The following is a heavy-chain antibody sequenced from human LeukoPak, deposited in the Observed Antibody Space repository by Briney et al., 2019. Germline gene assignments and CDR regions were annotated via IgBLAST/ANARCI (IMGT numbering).Heavy chain of an antibody. CDR1: GCSINSGDCF. CDR3: ATNGWYCLDH. D-gene: IGHD6-19*01. CDR2: NYYSGNP. Sequence: SETLSLTCTVSGCSINSGDCFWTWIPQPPGVWLEWIGYNYYSGNPYHTPSLKSRVTISVDTSKTHFSLKLSSVTAADTAVYYCATNGWYCLDHWGQGALVTVSS. V-gene: IGHV4-30-4*01. J-gene: IGHJ1*01.